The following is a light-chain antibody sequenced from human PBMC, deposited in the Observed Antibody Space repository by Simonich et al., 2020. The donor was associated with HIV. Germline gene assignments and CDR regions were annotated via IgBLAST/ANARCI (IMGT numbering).Light chain of an antibody. CDR1: HSILFNSKNKNY. Sequence: DIVMTQSPDSLAVSLGEMATINCKSSHSILFNSKNKNYLAWYQHKPGQPPKLLIYWASTQESGVPDRFSGSGSGTDFTLTISSLQAEDVAVYYCQQYYDTPYSFGQGTKVEIK. CDR2: WAS. CDR3: QQYYDTPYS. J-gene: IGKJ2*01. V-gene: IGKV4-1*01.